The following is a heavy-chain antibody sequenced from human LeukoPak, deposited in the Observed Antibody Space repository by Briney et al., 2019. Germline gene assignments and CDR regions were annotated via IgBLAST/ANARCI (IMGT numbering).Heavy chain of an antibody. CDR1: VFTLRSSC. D-gene: IGHD5-24*01. Sequence: GGPLRLSCAASVFTLRSSCMSWVRQAQGQGLDLVSYIRSSSSTIYYPDSVKGRFTISRDNAKNSLFMQMNSLRYDDTAVYYCVRRDVYNSFDYWGQGTLVTVSS. CDR2: IRSSSSTI. CDR3: VRRDVYNSFDY. J-gene: IGHJ4*02. V-gene: IGHV3-48*02.